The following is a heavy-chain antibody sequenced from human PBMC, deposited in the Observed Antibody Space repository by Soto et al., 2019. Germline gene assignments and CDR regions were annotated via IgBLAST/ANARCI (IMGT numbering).Heavy chain of an antibody. CDR1: GGTFSKYA. CDR3: ARPLRDRNCCHGLAV. J-gene: IGHJ6*02. V-gene: IGHV1-69*01. CDR2: IIPMFGTP. D-gene: IGHD2-21*02. Sequence: QVQLVQSGAELKKPGSSVKVSCKASGGTFSKYAISWVRQAPGQGLEWLGGIIPMFGTPNYAQKFQGRVTISADESTTTAYLELSSLRSADTAVYFCARPLRDRNCCHGLAVWGQGTTVTVSS.